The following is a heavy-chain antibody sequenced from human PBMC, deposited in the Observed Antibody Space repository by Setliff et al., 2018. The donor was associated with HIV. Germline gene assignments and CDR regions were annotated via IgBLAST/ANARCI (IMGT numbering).Heavy chain of an antibody. V-gene: IGHV4-59*01. CDR3: ARAYYDHLWASYRFDY. Sequence: SETLSLTCTVSGGSINRSYWSWIRQSPGKGLEWLGNVYHTGNSHYNPSLKGRVTMSVDTSTSQFSLRLTSMTAADTAVYYCARAYYDHLWASYRFDYWGQGTLVTVSS. CDR2: VYHTGNS. J-gene: IGHJ4*02. CDR1: GGSINRSY. D-gene: IGHD3-16*02.